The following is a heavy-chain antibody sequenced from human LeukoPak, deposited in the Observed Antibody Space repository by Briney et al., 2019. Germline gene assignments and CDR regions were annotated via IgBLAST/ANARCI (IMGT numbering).Heavy chain of an antibody. J-gene: IGHJ5*02. CDR2: IYYSGST. V-gene: IGHV4-59*08. D-gene: IGHD2-2*01. CDR1: GGSISSYY. Sequence: SETLSLTCTVSGGSISSYYWSWIRQPPGKGLEWIGYIYYSGSTNYNPSLKSRVTISVDTSKNQFSLKLSSVTAADTAVYYCARHRIGVDPSSTSAYNWFDPWGQGTLVTVSS. CDR3: ARHRIGVDPSSTSAYNWFDP.